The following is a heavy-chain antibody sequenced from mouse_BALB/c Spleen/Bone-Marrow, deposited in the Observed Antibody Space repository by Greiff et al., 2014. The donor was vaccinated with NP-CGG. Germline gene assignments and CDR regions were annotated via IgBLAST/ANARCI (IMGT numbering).Heavy chain of an antibody. CDR2: IDPANGNT. D-gene: IGHD1-1*01. J-gene: IGHJ1*01. CDR1: GFNIKDTY. CDR3: ARGYGSSYGTGYFDV. Sequence: VQLKESGAELVKPGASVKLSCTASGFNIKDTYMHWVKQRPEQGLEWIGRIDPANGNTKYDPKFQGKATITADPSSNTAYLQLSSLTSEDTAIYYRARGYGSSYGTGYFDVWGAGTTVTVSS. V-gene: IGHV14-3*02.